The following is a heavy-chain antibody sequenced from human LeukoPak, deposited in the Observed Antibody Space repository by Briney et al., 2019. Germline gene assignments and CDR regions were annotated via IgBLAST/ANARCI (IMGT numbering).Heavy chain of an antibody. Sequence: SETLSLTCAVYGGSFSGYYWSWIRQPPGKGLEWIGEINHRGSTNYNPSLKSRVTISVDTSKNQFSLKLSSVSAADRAVYYCARGKYAGEDYWGQGTPVTVSS. J-gene: IGHJ4*02. CDR3: ARGKYAGEDY. CDR2: INHRGST. D-gene: IGHD2-2*01. CDR1: GGSFSGYY. V-gene: IGHV4-34*01.